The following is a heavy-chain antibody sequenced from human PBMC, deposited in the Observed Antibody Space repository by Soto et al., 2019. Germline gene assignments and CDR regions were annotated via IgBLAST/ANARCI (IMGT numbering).Heavy chain of an antibody. CDR1: GFTVSSYA. D-gene: IGHD3-3*01. V-gene: IGHV3-30-3*01. Sequence: GGSVRLSCAASGFTVSSYAMHWVRQAPGKGLEWVAVILYDGSNKYYADSVKGRFTISRDDSKNTLYLQMNSLRAEDTAVYYCARGCFDFWSGYYFGGMDVWGQGTRVTVSS. J-gene: IGHJ6*02. CDR3: ARGCFDFWSGYYFGGMDV. CDR2: ILYDGSNK.